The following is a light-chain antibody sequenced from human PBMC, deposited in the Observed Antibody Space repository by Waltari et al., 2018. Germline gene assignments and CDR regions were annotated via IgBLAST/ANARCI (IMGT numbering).Light chain of an antibody. Sequence: QPALTQPASMSGSPGQSVTISCTGTSSDISDYNFVSWYQQHPGKGPKLIIYYVTNRASGVSNRFSGSKSGNRASLTISEDEADYYCSAYISRSISYVIFGGGTKLTVL. J-gene: IGLJ2*01. CDR2: YVT. CDR1: SSDISDYNF. CDR3: SAYISRSISYVI. V-gene: IGLV2-14*03.